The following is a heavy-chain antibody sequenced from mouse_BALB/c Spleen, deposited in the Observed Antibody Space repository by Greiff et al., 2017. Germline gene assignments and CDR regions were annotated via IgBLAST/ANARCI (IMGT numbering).Heavy chain of an antibody. CDR1: GYSFTSYW. CDR3: ARAYYGNYYAMDY. D-gene: IGHD2-10*01. J-gene: IGHJ4*01. CDR2: IDPSDSET. V-gene: IGHV1S126*01. Sequence: VKLQESGPQLVRPGASVKISCKASGYSFTSYWMHWVKQRPGQGLEWIGMIDPSDSETRLNQKFKDKATLTVDKSSSTAYMQLSSPTSEDSAVYYCARAYYGNYYAMDYWGQGTSVTVSS.